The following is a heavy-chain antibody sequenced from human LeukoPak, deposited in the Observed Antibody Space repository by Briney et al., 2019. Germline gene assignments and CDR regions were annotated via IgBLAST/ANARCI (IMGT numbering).Heavy chain of an antibody. CDR2: IYYSGST. CDR1: GGSISSYY. J-gene: IGHJ2*01. V-gene: IGHV4-59*01. CDR3: ARGGPYWYFDL. Sequence: PSETLSLTCTVSGGSISSYYWSWIRRPPGKGLEWIGYIYYSGSTNYNPSLKSRVTISVDTSKNQFSLKLSSVTAADTAVYYCARGGPYWYFDLWGRGTLVTVSS.